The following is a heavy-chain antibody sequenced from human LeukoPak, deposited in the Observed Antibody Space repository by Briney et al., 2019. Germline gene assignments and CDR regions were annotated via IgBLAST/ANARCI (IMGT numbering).Heavy chain of an antibody. CDR3: ARHLRYYGILMWFDP. J-gene: IGHJ5*02. D-gene: IGHD3-9*01. Sequence: SETLSLTCTVSVGFVSSSSYYWGWIRQPPGKGLEWIGSIYYSGSTYYNPSLKSRLTISVDTSKNHFSLKLTSETAADTAVYYCARHLRYYGILMWFDPWGQGTLVTVSS. CDR2: IYYSGST. CDR1: VGFVSSSSYY. V-gene: IGHV4-39*01.